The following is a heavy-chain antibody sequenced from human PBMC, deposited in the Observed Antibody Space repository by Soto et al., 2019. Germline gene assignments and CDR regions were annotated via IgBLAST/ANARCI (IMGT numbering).Heavy chain of an antibody. J-gene: IGHJ6*02. D-gene: IGHD3-10*01. Sequence: ASVKVSCKASGYTFTSYDINWVRQATGQGLEWMGWMNPNSGNTGYAQKFQGRVTMTRNTSISTAYMELSSLRSEDTAVYYCARVPFPSTRGVYYYYGMDVWGQGTTVTVSS. CDR2: MNPNSGNT. CDR3: ARVPFPSTRGVYYYYGMDV. CDR1: GYTFTSYD. V-gene: IGHV1-8*01.